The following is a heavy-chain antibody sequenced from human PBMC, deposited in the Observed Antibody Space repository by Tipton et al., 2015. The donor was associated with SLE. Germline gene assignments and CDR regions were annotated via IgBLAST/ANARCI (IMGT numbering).Heavy chain of an antibody. CDR3: ARDMNYYDSWYYYGMDV. D-gene: IGHD3-22*01. J-gene: IGHJ6*02. CDR2: IYYSGST. V-gene: IGHV4-59*01. CDR1: GESFSGSY. Sequence: TLSLTCAVYGESFSGSYWSWIRPPPGKGLEWIGYIYYSGSTNYNPSLKSRVTISVDTSKNQFSLKLSSVTAADTAVYYCARDMNYYDSWYYYGMDVWGQGTTVTVSS.